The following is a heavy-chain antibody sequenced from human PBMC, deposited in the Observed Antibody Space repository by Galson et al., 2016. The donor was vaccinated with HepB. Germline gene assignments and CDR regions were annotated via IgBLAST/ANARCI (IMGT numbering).Heavy chain of an antibody. CDR2: VFHSGRN. D-gene: IGHD1-20*01. CDR1: GAPITSDSW. Sequence: SETLSLTCSVSGAPITSDSWWSWVRQPPEKGLEWIGEVFHSGRNNFNPSLKSRLTISVDKSKNDFSLNLSSVTAADTAIYYCARAVTGTTFDYWGQGTLVTVSS. CDR3: ARAVTGTTFDY. J-gene: IGHJ4*02. V-gene: IGHV4-4*02.